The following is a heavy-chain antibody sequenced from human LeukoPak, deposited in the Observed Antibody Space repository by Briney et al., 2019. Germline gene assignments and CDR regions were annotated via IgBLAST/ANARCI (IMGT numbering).Heavy chain of an antibody. CDR1: GFNFKNYW. J-gene: IGHJ4*02. CDR3: AAYESLAF. D-gene: IGHD3-3*02. V-gene: IGHV3-7*01. CDR2: IKQDGSEK. Sequence: GGSLRDSCAPPGFNFKNYWMTWVRQAPGRGLEWVAKIKQDGSEKDYVDSVKGRFTISRDNAKNSLYLQMNSLRADDTAVYYCAAYESLAFWGQGTLVTVSS.